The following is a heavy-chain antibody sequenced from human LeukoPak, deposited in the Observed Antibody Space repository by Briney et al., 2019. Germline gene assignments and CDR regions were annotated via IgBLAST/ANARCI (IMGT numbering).Heavy chain of an antibody. CDR1: GFTFSSYA. J-gene: IGHJ4*02. Sequence: PGGSLRLSCAASGFTFSSYAMSWGGQAPGQGLEWVSAISVSGGSTYYADSVKGRFTISRDNSKNTLYLQMNSLRAEDTAVYYCAKGRTKTHYYDSSGYSGFDYWGQGTLVTVSS. D-gene: IGHD3-22*01. V-gene: IGHV3-23*01. CDR3: AKGRTKTHYYDSSGYSGFDY. CDR2: ISVSGGST.